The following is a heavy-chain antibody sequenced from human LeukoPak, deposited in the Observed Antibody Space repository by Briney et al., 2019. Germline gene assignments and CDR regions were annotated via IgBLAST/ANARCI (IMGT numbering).Heavy chain of an antibody. D-gene: IGHD1-26*01. V-gene: IGHV3-53*01. CDR2: IYSGGNT. CDR3: ARVKSGSYLDY. CDR1: GFTVSSNY. J-gene: IGHJ4*02. Sequence: GGSLRLSCAASGFTVSSNYMSWVRQAPGKGLEWVSVIYSGGNTYYADSVKGRFTISRDNSKNTLYLQMNSLRAEDTAVYYCARVKSGSYLDYWGQGTLVTVSS.